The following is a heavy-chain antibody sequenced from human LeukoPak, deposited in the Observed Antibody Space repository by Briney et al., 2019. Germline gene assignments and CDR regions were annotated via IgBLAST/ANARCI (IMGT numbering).Heavy chain of an antibody. CDR2: LSWNSVRI. J-gene: IGHJ5*02. D-gene: IGHD3-16*01. CDR1: GFTFDDYA. V-gene: IGHV3-9*01. CDR3: AKGLWGTPVDS. Sequence: GGSLRLSCGASGFTFDDYAMHWVRQAPGKGLEWVSGLSWNSVRIVYADSVKGRFTITRDNAKNSLYLQMNSLRAEDTALYYCAKGLWGTPVDSWGQGTLVTVSS.